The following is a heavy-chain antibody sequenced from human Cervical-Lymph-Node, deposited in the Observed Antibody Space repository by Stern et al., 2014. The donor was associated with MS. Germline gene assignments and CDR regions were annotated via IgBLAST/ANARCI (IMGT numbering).Heavy chain of an antibody. CDR1: GYTFSNFG. Sequence: MQLVESGPEVKKPGSSVKVSCKASGYTFSNFGVHWVRQTRGQRLEWMGWIVAGNGKTNYAHKFQERVTIIRDRSTNTAYMELSSLRTEDPAVFYCAAGDTVAMLGTAIDAFDIWGQGTMVTVSS. CDR3: AAGDTVAMLGTAIDAFDI. J-gene: IGHJ3*02. D-gene: IGHD4-17*01. CDR2: IVAGNGKT. V-gene: IGHV1-58*01.